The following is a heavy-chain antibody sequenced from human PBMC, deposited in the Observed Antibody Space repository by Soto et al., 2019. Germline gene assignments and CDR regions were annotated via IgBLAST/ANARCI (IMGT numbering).Heavy chain of an antibody. J-gene: IGHJ4*02. CDR3: ARSLRGYSYGPFDY. CDR1: GGSISSDY. V-gene: IGHV4-59*01. D-gene: IGHD5-18*01. Sequence: QVQLQESGPGLVKPSETLSLTCTVSGGSISSDYWSWMRQPPGKGLEWIGYVYHSGSTNYNPSPKLRVTISVDTSKNEFSLKVSSVTAADTAVYYCARSLRGYSYGPFDYWGPGTLVTVSS. CDR2: VYHSGST.